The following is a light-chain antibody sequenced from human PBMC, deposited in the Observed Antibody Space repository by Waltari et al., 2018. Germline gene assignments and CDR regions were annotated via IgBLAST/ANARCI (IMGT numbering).Light chain of an antibody. CDR2: YKSDSDK. J-gene: IGLJ2*01. CDR3: MIWHSSAVV. CDR1: SGINVGTYR. V-gene: IGLV5-45*02. Sequence: QAVLTQPSSLSASPGASASLTCTLRSGINVGTYRRYRYQQKPGSPPQYLLRYKSDSDKQQGSGVPSRFSGSKDASANAGILLISGLQSEDEADYYCMIWHSSAVVFGGGTKLTVL.